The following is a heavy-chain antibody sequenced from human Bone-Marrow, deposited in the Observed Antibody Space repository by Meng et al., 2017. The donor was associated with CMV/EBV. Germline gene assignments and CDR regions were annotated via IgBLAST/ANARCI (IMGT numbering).Heavy chain of an antibody. V-gene: IGHV1-46*01. Sequence: ASVKVSCKASGYTFTSYYMHWVRQAPGQGLEWMGIINPSGGSTSYAQKFQGRVTMTRDTSTSTVYMELSSLRSEDTAVDYCARDLGDPTSNGSGSRKVGVYYYYGMDVWGQGTTVTVSS. J-gene: IGHJ6*02. CDR3: ARDLGDPTSNGSGSRKVGVYYYYGMDV. CDR1: GYTFTSYY. CDR2: INPSGGST. D-gene: IGHD3-10*01.